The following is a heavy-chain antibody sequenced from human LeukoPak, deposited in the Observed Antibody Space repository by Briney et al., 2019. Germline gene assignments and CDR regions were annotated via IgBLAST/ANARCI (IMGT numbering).Heavy chain of an antibody. D-gene: IGHD6-13*01. Sequence: NPGGSLRLSCAASGFTFSSYSMNWVRQAPGKGREWVSSISSSSSYIYYADSVKGRFTISRDNAKNSLYLQMNSLRAEDTAVYYCARSFLSIAAAATDYWGQGTLVTVSS. J-gene: IGHJ4*02. CDR1: GFTFSSYS. V-gene: IGHV3-21*01. CDR3: ARSFLSIAAAATDY. CDR2: ISSSSSYI.